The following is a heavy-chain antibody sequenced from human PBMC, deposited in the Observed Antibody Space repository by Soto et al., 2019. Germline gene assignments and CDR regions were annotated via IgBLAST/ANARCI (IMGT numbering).Heavy chain of an antibody. CDR2: SYDSGTS. Sequence: QVQLQESGPGLVKPSQTLSLTCTVPGDSISDVDYYWSWVRQTPREGLEWIGASYDSGTSYYRPSLKVRMTISVDSSKNQFSLTLTSVTAADTAVYYCARGTRDYFDTTGPGYGMDVWGQGTTVTVSS. J-gene: IGHJ6*02. CDR3: ARGTRDYFDTTGPGYGMDV. V-gene: IGHV4-30-4*01. CDR1: GDSISDVDYY. D-gene: IGHD3-22*01.